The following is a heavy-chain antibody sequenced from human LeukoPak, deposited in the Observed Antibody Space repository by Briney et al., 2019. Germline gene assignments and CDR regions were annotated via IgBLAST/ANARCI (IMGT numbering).Heavy chain of an antibody. CDR2: IKQDGSEK. CDR1: GFTFSSYW. CDR3: ARDLLRYFDWFDY. J-gene: IGHJ5*01. D-gene: IGHD3-9*01. Sequence: GGSLRLPCAASGFTFSSYWMSWVRQAPGKGLEWVANIKQDGSEKYYVDSVKGRFIISRDNAKNSLYLQMNSLRAEDTAVYYCARDLLRYFDWFDYWGQGTLVSVSS. V-gene: IGHV3-7*01.